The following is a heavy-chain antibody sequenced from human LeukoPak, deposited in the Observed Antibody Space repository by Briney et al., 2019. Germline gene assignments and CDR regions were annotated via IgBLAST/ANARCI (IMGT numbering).Heavy chain of an antibody. D-gene: IGHD4-17*01. CDR1: EFTFSSYG. Sequence: GGSLRLSCAASEFTFSSYGMSWVRQAPGKGLEWVSSISGSGGSTQYADSVQGRFAISRDNSKSTLYLQMDSLRVEDTAMYFCARDPNGDYIGTFDMWGRGTMVSVSS. V-gene: IGHV3-23*01. CDR2: ISGSGGST. J-gene: IGHJ3*02. CDR3: ARDPNGDYIGTFDM.